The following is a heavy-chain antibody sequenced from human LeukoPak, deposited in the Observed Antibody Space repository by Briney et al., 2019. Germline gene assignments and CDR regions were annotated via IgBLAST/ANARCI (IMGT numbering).Heavy chain of an antibody. CDR2: MNPNSGNT. J-gene: IGHJ4*02. D-gene: IGHD1-26*01. CDR3: ASSGSYYSGGDY. V-gene: IGHV1-8*01. CDR1: GYTFTSYD. Sequence: ASVTVSCKASGYTFTSYDINWVRQATGQGLEWMGWMNPNSGNTGYAQKFQGRVTMTRNTSISTAYMELSSLRSEDTAVYYCASSGSYYSGGDYWGQGTLVTVSS.